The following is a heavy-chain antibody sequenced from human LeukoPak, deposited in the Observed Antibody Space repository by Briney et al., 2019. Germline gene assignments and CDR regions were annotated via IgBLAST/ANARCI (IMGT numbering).Heavy chain of an antibody. Sequence: SETLSLTCTVSGGSISSYYWGWIRQPPGKGLEWIGSIYYSGSTYYNPSLKSRVTISVDTSKNQFSLKLSSVTAADTAVYYCAGEKMTTVTSAFDYWGQGTLVTVSS. CDR3: AGEKMTTVTSAFDY. CDR2: IYYSGST. CDR1: GGSISSYY. J-gene: IGHJ4*02. V-gene: IGHV4-39*07. D-gene: IGHD4-17*01.